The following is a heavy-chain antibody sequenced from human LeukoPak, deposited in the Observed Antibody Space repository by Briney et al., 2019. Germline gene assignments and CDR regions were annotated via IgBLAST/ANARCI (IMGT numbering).Heavy chain of an antibody. J-gene: IGHJ5*02. CDR3: ATGGRFDP. D-gene: IGHD3-16*01. CDR2: MSGSGDHI. V-gene: IGHV3-23*01. Sequence: GGSLRLSCAASGLSFSSQAMTWVRQAPGKGLEWVSGMSGSGDHIYYADSVKGRFTISRDNSKNTLYLQMNSLRAEDTAVYYCATGGRFDPWGQGTLVTVSS. CDR1: GLSFSSQA.